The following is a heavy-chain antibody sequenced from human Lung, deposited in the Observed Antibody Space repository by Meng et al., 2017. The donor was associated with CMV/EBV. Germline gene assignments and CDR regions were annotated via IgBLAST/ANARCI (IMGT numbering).Heavy chain of an antibody. CDR1: GYTFSGFY. J-gene: IGHJ4*01. V-gene: IGHV1-2*06. D-gene: IGHD6-19*01. CDR3: AKSSDNGWSS. CDR2: VNPVSDDT. Sequence: VQPVQSGAEVKRPGASVKISCQASGYTFSGFYMNWARQAPGHGLEWLGRVNPVSDDTHYAQKFVGRLTVTRGATINTAFMELTSLRPDDTAVYYCAKSSDNGWSSWGPGTLVTVSS.